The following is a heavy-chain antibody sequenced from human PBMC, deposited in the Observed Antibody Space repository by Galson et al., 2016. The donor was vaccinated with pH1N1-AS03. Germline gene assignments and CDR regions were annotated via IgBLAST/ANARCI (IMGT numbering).Heavy chain of an antibody. D-gene: IGHD6-19*01. J-gene: IGHJ4*02. CDR1: GFTFSSYA. CDR3: AKDKEAVADRRGYFFDD. V-gene: IGHV3-23*01. Sequence: SLRLSCAASGFTFSSYAMSWVRQAPGKGLEWVASIIGAGGVPYYAGSGKGRFAVSRDTSENTVYLQLDRLRAEDTAVYYCAKDKEAVADRRGYFFDDWGQGTLVTVSS. CDR2: IIGAGGVP.